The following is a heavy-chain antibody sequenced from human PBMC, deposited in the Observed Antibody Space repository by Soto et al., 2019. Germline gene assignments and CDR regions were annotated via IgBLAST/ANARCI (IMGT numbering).Heavy chain of an antibody. D-gene: IGHD6-19*01. CDR1: GGSISSGGYY. Sequence: SETLSLTCTVSGGSISSGGYYWSWIRQHPGKGLEWIGYIYYSGSTYYNPSLKSRVTISVDTSKNQFSLKLSSVTAADTAVYYCAKDAAGTIYWYFDLWGRGTLVTVSS. CDR3: AKDAAGTIYWYFDL. CDR2: IYYSGST. V-gene: IGHV4-31*03. J-gene: IGHJ2*01.